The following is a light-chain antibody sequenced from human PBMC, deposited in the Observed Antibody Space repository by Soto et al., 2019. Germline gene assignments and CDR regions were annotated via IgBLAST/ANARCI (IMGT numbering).Light chain of an antibody. CDR1: HSVSSSY. CDR2: DAS. V-gene: IGKV3D-20*02. Sequence: NVLTQSPGTLSFSPGERATLSCRASHSVSSSYLAWYQQKPGQAPRLLIYDASNRATGIPARFSGSGSGTDFTLTISSLEPEDFAVYYCQQRSNWPPITFGQGTRLEIK. J-gene: IGKJ5*01. CDR3: QQRSNWPPIT.